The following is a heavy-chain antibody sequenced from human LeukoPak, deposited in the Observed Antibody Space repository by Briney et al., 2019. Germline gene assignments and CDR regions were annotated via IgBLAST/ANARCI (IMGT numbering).Heavy chain of an antibody. Sequence: ASVKVSCKASGYTFTGYYMHWVRQAPGQGLEWMGWINPNRGGTNYAQKFQGWVTMTRDTSISTAYMELSRLRSDDTAVYYCVRGSDIVVVVAATPKVGWFDPWGQGTLVTVSS. CDR1: GYTFTGYY. D-gene: IGHD2-15*01. V-gene: IGHV1-2*04. J-gene: IGHJ5*02. CDR3: VRGSDIVVVVAATPKVGWFDP. CDR2: INPNRGGT.